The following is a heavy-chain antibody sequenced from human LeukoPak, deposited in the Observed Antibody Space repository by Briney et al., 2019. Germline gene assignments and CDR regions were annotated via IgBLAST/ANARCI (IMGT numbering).Heavy chain of an antibody. CDR3: ARLQRSSLDPDYYYMDV. Sequence: APVKVSCKASGGTFSSYAVSWVRQAPGQGLEWMGGIIPAFNSPNYAQKLQGRVTFTADEPTSTVYMELSSLRSEDTAVYYCARLQRSSLDPDYYYMDVWGNGTTVIVSS. CDR1: GGTFSSYA. V-gene: IGHV1-69*13. CDR2: IIPAFNSP. J-gene: IGHJ6*03. D-gene: IGHD6-6*01.